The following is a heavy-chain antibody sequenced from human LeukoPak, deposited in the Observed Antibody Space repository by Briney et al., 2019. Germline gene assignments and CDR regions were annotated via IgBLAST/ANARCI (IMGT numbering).Heavy chain of an antibody. CDR3: ARDQDPVEMATIFGY. Sequence: GGSLRLSCAASGFTFSRYWMSWVRQAPGKGLEWVANIKEDGSEKYYVDSVKGRFIITRDNAKNSMYLQMNSLRAEDTAVYYCARDQDPVEMATIFGYWGQGTLVTVSA. V-gene: IGHV3-7*01. D-gene: IGHD5-24*01. CDR2: IKEDGSEK. J-gene: IGHJ4*02. CDR1: GFTFSRYW.